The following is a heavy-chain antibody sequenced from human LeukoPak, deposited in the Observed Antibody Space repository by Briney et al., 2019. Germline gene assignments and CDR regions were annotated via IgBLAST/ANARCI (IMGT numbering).Heavy chain of an antibody. Sequence: AGSLRLSCAAAAFSTFTNSMRWVRQQAGDGREWVANIIQGGREKYYVDSVKGRFTISRDNDKNSLDLQVNSLRVEYTAVYLCARGNCCGGSCYVGGFDYWGQGTLVTVSS. J-gene: IGHJ4*02. CDR2: IIQGGREK. CDR3: ARGNCCGGSCYVGGFDY. V-gene: IGHV3-7*01. D-gene: IGHD2-15*01. CDR1: AFSTFTNS.